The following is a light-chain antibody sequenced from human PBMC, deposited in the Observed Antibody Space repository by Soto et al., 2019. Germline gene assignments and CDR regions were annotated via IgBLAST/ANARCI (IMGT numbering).Light chain of an antibody. CDR3: SSYTITTALV. CDR1: NSDIGSYDF. Sequence: QSALTQPASVSGSPGQSFTISCTGTNSDIGSYDFVSWYQQRPGKAPKLIISEVNIRPSGIPNRFSGSKSGNTASLTISGLQAEDEGNYYCSSYTITTALVFGSGTKLTVL. J-gene: IGLJ1*01. CDR2: EVN. V-gene: IGLV2-14*01.